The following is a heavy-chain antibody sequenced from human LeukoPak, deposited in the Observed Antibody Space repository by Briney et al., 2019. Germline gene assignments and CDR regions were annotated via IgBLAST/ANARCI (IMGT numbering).Heavy chain of an antibody. CDR1: GGSFSGYY. D-gene: IGHD6-13*01. Sequence: PSETLSLTRAVYGGSFSGYYWSWIREPPRTGLERIGEINHSGSTNNNPSLKSRVTISVDTSKNQFSLNLSSVTAAVTTVHYCARGGYSRRWYFDYWGQGTLVTVSS. CDR3: ARGGYSRRWYFDY. V-gene: IGHV4-34*01. J-gene: IGHJ4*02. CDR2: INHSGST.